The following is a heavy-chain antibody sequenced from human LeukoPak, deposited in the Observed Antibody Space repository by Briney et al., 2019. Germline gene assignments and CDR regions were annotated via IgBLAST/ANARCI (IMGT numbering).Heavy chain of an antibody. Sequence: GGSLRLSCAASGFTFSSYSMNWVRQAPGRGLEWVSYISTTSSTIYYADSVKGRFTISRDNAKNSLYLQMNSLRAEDTAVYYCARVRGSYYFDYWGQGNLVTVSS. CDR1: GFTFSSYS. V-gene: IGHV3-48*01. CDR2: ISTTSSTI. J-gene: IGHJ4*02. CDR3: ARVRGSYYFDY. D-gene: IGHD1-26*01.